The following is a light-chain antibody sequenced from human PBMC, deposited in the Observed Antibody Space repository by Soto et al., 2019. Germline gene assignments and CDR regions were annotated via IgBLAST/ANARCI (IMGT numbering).Light chain of an antibody. CDR1: SSNIGAGYD. CDR3: QSYDSSLSAAV. CDR2: GNS. J-gene: IGLJ2*01. Sequence: QSVLTQPPSVSGAPGQKVIISCTGSSSNIGAGYDVHWYQQLPGTAPKLLIYGNSNRPSGVPDRLSGSKSGTSASLAITGLQVEDEADYCCQSYDSSLSAAVFGGGTKLTVL. V-gene: IGLV1-40*01.